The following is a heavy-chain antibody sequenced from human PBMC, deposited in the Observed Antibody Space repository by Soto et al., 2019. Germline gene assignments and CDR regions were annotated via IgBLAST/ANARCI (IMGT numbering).Heavy chain of an antibody. Sequence: GRSLRLSCTVTGLTFRCYSMNCVRPPPEGGLEWMANIDGDGSEKTYADSIRGRFTISRKNVNNSLDLQMSNLRVGDTAMYYCATSPLDYWGQGTLVTVSS. CDR1: GLTFRCYS. CDR3: ATSPLDY. CDR2: IDGDGSEK. J-gene: IGHJ4*02. V-gene: IGHV3-7*03.